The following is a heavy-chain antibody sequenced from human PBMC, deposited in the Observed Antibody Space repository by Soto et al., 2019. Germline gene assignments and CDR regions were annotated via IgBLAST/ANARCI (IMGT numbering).Heavy chain of an antibody. J-gene: IGHJ3*02. Sequence: EVQVVESGGDLIQPGGSLRLSCAVSGFTFSTYFMGWVRQAPGMGLAWVAHINQDGSGKFYVDSVKGRFTISRDNAKHSLYLQMDSLRAEDTAIYYCGRWNFAFDIWGQGTRVTVSS. CDR3: GRWNFAFDI. V-gene: IGHV3-7*01. CDR1: GFTFSTYF. CDR2: INQDGSGK. D-gene: IGHD1-7*01.